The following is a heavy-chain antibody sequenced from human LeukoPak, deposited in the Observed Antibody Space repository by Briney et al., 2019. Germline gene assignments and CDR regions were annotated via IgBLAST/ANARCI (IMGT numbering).Heavy chain of an antibody. Sequence: SETLSLTCTVSGGSISSSSYYWGWIRQPPGKGLEWIGSIYYSGSTYYNPSLKSRVTISVDTSKNQFSLKLSSVTAADTAVYYCARDRGSGPRIAAAGFDYWGQGTLVTVSS. V-gene: IGHV4-39*02. D-gene: IGHD6-13*01. CDR2: IYYSGST. J-gene: IGHJ4*02. CDR3: ARDRGSGPRIAAAGFDY. CDR1: GGSISSSSYY.